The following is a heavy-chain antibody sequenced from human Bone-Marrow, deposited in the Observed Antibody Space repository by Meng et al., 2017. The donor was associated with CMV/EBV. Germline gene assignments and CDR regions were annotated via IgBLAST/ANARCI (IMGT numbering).Heavy chain of an antibody. D-gene: IGHD3-22*01. CDR2: IKQDGGEK. Sequence: GESLKISCAASGFTFSSHWMSWVRQAPGKGLEWVANIKQDGGEKNYLDSVKGRLTISRDNAKSSLYLQMDRLRAEDTAVYYCARAEYDTSGYFFFENWGQGTLVTVSS. CDR1: GFTFSSHW. J-gene: IGHJ4*02. CDR3: ARAEYDTSGYFFFEN. V-gene: IGHV3-7*01.